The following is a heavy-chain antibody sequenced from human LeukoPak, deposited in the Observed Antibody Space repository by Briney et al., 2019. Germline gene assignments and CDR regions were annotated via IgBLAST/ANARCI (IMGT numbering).Heavy chain of an antibody. CDR1: GYSISSGYY. D-gene: IGHD7-27*01. CDR3: ARIWGSTDWYFDL. Sequence: NPSETLSLTCTVSGYSISSGYYWGWIRQPPGKGLEWIGSIYHSGSTYYNPSLKSRVTISVDTSKNQFSLKLSSVTAADTAVYYCARIWGSTDWYFDLWGRGTLVTVSS. V-gene: IGHV4-38-2*02. J-gene: IGHJ2*01. CDR2: IYHSGST.